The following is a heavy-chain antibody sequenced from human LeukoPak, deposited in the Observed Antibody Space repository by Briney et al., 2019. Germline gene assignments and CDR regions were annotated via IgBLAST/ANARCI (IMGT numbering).Heavy chain of an antibody. Sequence: PGGSLRLSCAASGFTFSSYAMSWVRQAPGKGLEWVSAISGSGGSTYYADSVKGRFTISRDNSKNTLYLQMNSLRAEDTAVYYCAKDHIVARPGLGRTVLSQPVGYWGQGTLVTVSS. J-gene: IGHJ4*02. D-gene: IGHD6-6*01. CDR2: ISGSGGST. V-gene: IGHV3-23*01. CDR1: GFTFSSYA. CDR3: AKDHIVARPGLGRTVLSQPVGY.